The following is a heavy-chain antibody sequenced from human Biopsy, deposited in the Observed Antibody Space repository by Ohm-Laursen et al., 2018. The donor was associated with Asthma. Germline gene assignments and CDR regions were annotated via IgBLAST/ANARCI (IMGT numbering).Heavy chain of an antibody. CDR3: ARDYYDFWNRSVYTYFGMDV. Sequence: TLSLTCSVSGYSISNGGYYWTWVRQRPGKGLEWIGNIYHRGNTKYNPSLKSRLSFSVDTSKNQFSLKLNSVTAADTAIYFCARDYYDFWNRSVYTYFGMDVWGRGTTVVVSS. D-gene: IGHD3-3*01. J-gene: IGHJ6*02. CDR1: GYSISNGGYY. V-gene: IGHV4-31*03. CDR2: IYHRGNT.